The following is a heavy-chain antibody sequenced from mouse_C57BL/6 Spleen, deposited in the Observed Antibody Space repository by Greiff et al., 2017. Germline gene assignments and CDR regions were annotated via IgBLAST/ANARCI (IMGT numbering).Heavy chain of an antibody. CDR2: ISYDGSN. J-gene: IGHJ1*03. D-gene: IGHD2-5*01. V-gene: IGHV3-6*01. Sequence: EVKLEESGPGLVKPSQSLSLTCSVTGYSITSGYYWNWIRQFPGNKLEWMGYISYDGSNKYNPSLKNRISITRDTSKNQFFLKLNSVTTEDTATYYCAREAYYSNYVRYFDVWGTGTTVTVSS. CDR3: AREAYYSNYVRYFDV. CDR1: GYSITSGYY.